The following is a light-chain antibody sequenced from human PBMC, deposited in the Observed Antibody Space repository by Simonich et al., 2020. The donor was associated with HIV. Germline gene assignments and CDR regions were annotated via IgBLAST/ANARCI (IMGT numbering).Light chain of an antibody. CDR2: KAS. Sequence: DIQMTQSPSTLSASVGDRVTITCRASQSISSWLAWYQQKPGKAPKLLIYKASSLESGVPSRFSGSGSGTEFTLTISSLQPDDFATYYCQQYYSSLLTFGGGTKVEIK. CDR1: QSISSW. CDR3: QQYYSSLLT. J-gene: IGKJ4*01. V-gene: IGKV1-5*03.